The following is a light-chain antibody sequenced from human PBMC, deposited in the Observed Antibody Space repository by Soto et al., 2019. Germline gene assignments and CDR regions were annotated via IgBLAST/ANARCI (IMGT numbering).Light chain of an antibody. CDR3: SSYTSSSTLE. CDR1: SSDVGGYNS. J-gene: IGLJ2*01. CDR2: DVS. Sequence: ALTQPASVSGSPGQSITISCTGTSSDVGGYNSVSWYQQHPGKAPKLMIYDVSNRPSGVSNRFSGSKSGNTASLTISGLQAEDEADYYCSSYTSSSTLEFGGGTKLTVL. V-gene: IGLV2-14*01.